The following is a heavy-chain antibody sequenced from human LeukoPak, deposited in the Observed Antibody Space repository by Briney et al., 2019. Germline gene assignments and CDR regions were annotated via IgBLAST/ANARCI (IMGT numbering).Heavy chain of an antibody. Sequence: SETLSLTCTVSGGSISSSSYYWGWIRQPPGKGLEWIGNIFRSGSTYYNTSLKSRVTISVDTSKNQFSLKLSSVTAADTAVYYCARANYYDSSGYSRGAFDIWGQGTMVTVSS. CDR2: IFRSGST. CDR1: GGSISSSSYY. J-gene: IGHJ3*02. V-gene: IGHV4-39*07. CDR3: ARANYYDSSGYSRGAFDI. D-gene: IGHD3-22*01.